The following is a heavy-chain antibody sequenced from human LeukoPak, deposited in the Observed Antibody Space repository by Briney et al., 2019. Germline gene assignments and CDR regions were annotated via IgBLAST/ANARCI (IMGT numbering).Heavy chain of an antibody. CDR2: ISYDGRNK. V-gene: IGHV3-30*03. J-gene: IGHJ5*02. Sequence: PGGSLRLSCAGSGFTFSSYSMNWVRQAPGKGLEWVAVISYDGRNKIYADSVKGRLTISRDNSKNTLFLQMNSLRAEDTAVYYCARAAAETGAFRDNWFDPWGQGTLVTVSS. CDR3: ARAAAETGAFRDNWFDP. CDR1: GFTFSSYS. D-gene: IGHD6-19*01.